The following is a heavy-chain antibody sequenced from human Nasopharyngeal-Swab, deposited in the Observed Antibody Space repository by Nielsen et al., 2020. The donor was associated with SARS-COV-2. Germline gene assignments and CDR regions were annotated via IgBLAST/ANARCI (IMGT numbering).Heavy chain of an antibody. V-gene: IGHV4-30-2*01. CDR2: IYHSGST. CDR3: ARAASRLGLGEDDAFDI. Sequence: LRLSCAVSGGSISSCGYSWSWIRQPPGKGLEWIGYIYHSGSTYYNPSIKSRVTISVDRSKNQFSLKLSSVTAADTAVYYCARAASRLGLGEDDAFDIWGQGTMVTVSS. D-gene: IGHD3-10*01. J-gene: IGHJ3*02. CDR1: GGSISSCGYS.